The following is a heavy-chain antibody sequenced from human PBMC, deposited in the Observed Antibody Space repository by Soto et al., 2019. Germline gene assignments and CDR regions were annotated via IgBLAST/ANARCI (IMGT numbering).Heavy chain of an antibody. CDR3: GLEDAGTARFDY. Sequence: QVQLVQSGAEVKKPGSSVKVSCKASGGTFSSYTISWVRQAPGQGLEWMGGIIPILGIANYAQKFQGRVTITEDKSTSTAYMELSSLRSEENAVYYCGLEDAGTARFDYWGQGTMVTVSS. D-gene: IGHD6-13*01. CDR2: IIPILGIA. CDR1: GGTFSSYT. J-gene: IGHJ4*02. V-gene: IGHV1-69*02.